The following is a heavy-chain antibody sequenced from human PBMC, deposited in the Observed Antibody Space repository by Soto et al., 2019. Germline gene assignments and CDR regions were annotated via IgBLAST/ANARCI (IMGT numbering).Heavy chain of an antibody. CDR1: GDSVSSNSAA. CDR2: TYYRSKWYN. Sequence: SQTLSLTCAISGDSVSSNSAAWNWIRQSPSRGLEWLGRTYYRSKWYNDYAVSVKSRITINPDTSKNQFSLQLNSVTPEDTAVYYCASGAIADPQAEHYYYGLDVWGQGTTVTVSS. J-gene: IGHJ6*02. CDR3: ASGAIADPQAEHYYYGLDV. V-gene: IGHV6-1*01. D-gene: IGHD6-13*01.